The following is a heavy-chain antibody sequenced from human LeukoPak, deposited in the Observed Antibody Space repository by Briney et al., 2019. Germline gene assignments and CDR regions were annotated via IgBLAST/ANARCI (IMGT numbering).Heavy chain of an antibody. CDR3: ARGGGSYGY. V-gene: IGHV1-2*02. J-gene: IGHJ4*02. Sequence: ASVKVSCKASGYTFTGYHIHWVRQAPGQGLEWMGWINPNSGDTNYAQKFQGRVTMTRDTSISTAYMELSGLRSDDTAVYYCARGGGSYGYWGQGTLVTVSS. D-gene: IGHD1-26*01. CDR1: GYTFTGYH. CDR2: INPNSGDT.